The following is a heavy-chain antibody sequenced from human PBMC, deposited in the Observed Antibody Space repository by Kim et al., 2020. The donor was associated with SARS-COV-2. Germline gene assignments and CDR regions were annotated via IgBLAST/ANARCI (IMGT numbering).Heavy chain of an antibody. V-gene: IGHV7-4-1*02. CDR1: GYTFTTYA. CDR3: ARVGSTSSGDWFDP. J-gene: IGHJ5*02. Sequence: ASVKVSCKASGYTFTTYAMNWVRQAPGQGLEWMGWINTNTGNPTYAQGFTGRFVFSLDTSVSTAYLQISSLRAEDTAVYYCARVGSTSSGDWFDPWGQGTLVTVSS. D-gene: IGHD6-6*01. CDR2: INTNTGNP.